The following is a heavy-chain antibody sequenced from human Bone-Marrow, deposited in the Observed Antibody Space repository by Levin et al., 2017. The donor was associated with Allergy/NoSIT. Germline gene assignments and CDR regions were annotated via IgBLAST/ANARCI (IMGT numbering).Heavy chain of an antibody. Sequence: SETLSLTCTVSGDSITSGSYYWAWIRQPPGKGLEWIGNMYYSGSTHYNPSLKGRFTISRDNSKNSLYLQMNSLRADDTALYFCAKDHTWGTSAYHLDSWGQGTLVTVSS. CDR1: GDSITSGSYY. V-gene: IGHV4-39*02. CDR3: AKDHTWGTSAYHLDS. J-gene: IGHJ4*02. D-gene: IGHD5-12*01. CDR2: MYYSGST.